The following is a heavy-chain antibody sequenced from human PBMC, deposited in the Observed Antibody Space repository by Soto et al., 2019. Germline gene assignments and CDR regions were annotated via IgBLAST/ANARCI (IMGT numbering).Heavy chain of an antibody. CDR1: GFTFSSYA. Sequence: QVQLVESGGGVVQPGRSLRLSCAASGFTFSSYAMHWVRQAPGKGLEWVAVISYDGSNKYYADSVKGRFTISRDNSKNTLYLQMNSLRAEDTAVYYCARYYIVSGPLLWGQGTLVTVSS. CDR3: ARYYIVSGPLL. D-gene: IGHD2-21*01. J-gene: IGHJ4*02. V-gene: IGHV3-30-3*01. CDR2: ISYDGSNK.